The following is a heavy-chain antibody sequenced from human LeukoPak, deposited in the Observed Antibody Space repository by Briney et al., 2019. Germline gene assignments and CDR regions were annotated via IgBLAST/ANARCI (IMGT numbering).Heavy chain of an antibody. CDR3: ARDRPTMVRGVTSPLDY. V-gene: IGHV1-18*01. CDR1: GGTFSSYA. CDR2: ISAYNGNT. D-gene: IGHD3-10*01. Sequence: ASVKVSCKASGGTFSSYAISWVRQAPGQGLEWMGWISAYNGNTNYAQKLQGRVTMTTDTSTSTAYMELRSLRSDDTAVYYCARDRPTMVRGVTSPLDYWGQGTLVTVSS. J-gene: IGHJ4*02.